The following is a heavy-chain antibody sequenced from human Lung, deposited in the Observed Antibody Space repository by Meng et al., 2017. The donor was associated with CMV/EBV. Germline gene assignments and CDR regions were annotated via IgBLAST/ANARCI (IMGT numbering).Heavy chain of an antibody. J-gene: IGHJ4*02. CDR2: IYHSGST. CDR1: GGSISSSNW. D-gene: IGHD6-19*01. Sequence: GRLEESGPGLVKPSGTLSLPSAVSGGSISSSNWWSWVRQPPGKGLEWIGEIYHSGSTNYNPSLKSRVTISVDKSKNQFSLKLSSVTAADTAVYYCASFPPPGKQWLVTDYWGQGTLVTVSS. CDR3: ASFPPPGKQWLVTDY. V-gene: IGHV4-4*02.